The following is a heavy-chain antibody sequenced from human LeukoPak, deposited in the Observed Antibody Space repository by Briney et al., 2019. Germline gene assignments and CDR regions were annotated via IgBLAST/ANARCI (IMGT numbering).Heavy chain of an antibody. Sequence: ASVKVSCKASGYTFTSYGISWVRQAPGQGLEWMGWISAYNGNTNSAQKLQGRVTMTTDTSTSTAYMELRSLRSDDTAVYYCAREALSYGDYVFDYWGQGTLVTVSS. D-gene: IGHD4-17*01. V-gene: IGHV1-18*01. CDR1: GYTFTSYG. CDR2: ISAYNGNT. CDR3: AREALSYGDYVFDY. J-gene: IGHJ4*02.